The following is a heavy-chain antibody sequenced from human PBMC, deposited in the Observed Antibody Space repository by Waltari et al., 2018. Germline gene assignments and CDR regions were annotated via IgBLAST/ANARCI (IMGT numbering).Heavy chain of an antibody. CDR1: GFTFGTYT. V-gene: IGHV3-21*02. J-gene: IGHJ5*02. CDR2: ISSAGSYK. CDR3: ARVNSGTPNWFDP. D-gene: IGHD1-26*01. Sequence: EVQLVESGGGLVKPGGSLRLSCAAAGFTFGTYTMSWVRPAPGKGPEWVSSISSAGSYKYYADSMKGRFTISRDNARNSVYLQMNSLRVDDTAVYYCARVNSGTPNWFDPWGQGTQVTVSS.